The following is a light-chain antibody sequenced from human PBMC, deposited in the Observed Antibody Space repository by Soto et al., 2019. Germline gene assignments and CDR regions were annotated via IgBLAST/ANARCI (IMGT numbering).Light chain of an antibody. Sequence: DIQMTQSPSSLSASVGDRVTITCRASQSISSYLNWYQQKPGIAPKLLIFAASSLQSGVPSRFSGSGSGTDFTLTISGLHPEDFATYYCQQSYSLPPAFGQGTKVDIK. CDR3: QQSYSLPPA. CDR2: AAS. J-gene: IGKJ1*01. V-gene: IGKV1-39*01. CDR1: QSISSY.